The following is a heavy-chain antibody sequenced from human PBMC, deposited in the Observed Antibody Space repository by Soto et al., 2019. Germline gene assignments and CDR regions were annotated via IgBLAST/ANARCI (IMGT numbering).Heavy chain of an antibody. J-gene: IGHJ4*02. V-gene: IGHV1-18*01. Sequence: GASVKVSCKASGYPFTSYGISWVRQAPGQGLEWMGWISAYNGNTNYAQKLQGRVTMTTDTSTSTAYMELRSLRSDDTAVYYCVTSGYCTNGVCSVSDYWGQGTLVTVSS. D-gene: IGHD2-8*01. CDR3: VTSGYCTNGVCSVSDY. CDR1: GYPFTSYG. CDR2: ISAYNGNT.